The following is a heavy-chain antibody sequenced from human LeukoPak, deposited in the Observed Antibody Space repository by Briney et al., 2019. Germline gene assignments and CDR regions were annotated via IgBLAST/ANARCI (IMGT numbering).Heavy chain of an antibody. J-gene: IGHJ6*03. D-gene: IGHD1-26*01. CDR3: AKASYSYCYHYMDV. CDR2: RSGCYGST. CDR1: GFSFSSYA. V-gene: IGHV3-23*01. Sequence: AGSLRLSCAASGFSFSSYAMSWIRKAPGKGLDLVSPRSGCYGSTYYEDSVKGRYTIFSDNSQNTLYLQMNNLKSEDTAVYYCAKASYSYCYHYMDVGGKGTTVPL.